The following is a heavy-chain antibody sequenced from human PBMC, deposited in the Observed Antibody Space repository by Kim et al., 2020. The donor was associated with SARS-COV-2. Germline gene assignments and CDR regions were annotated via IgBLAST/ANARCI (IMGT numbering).Heavy chain of an antibody. CDR1: GYTFTSYG. V-gene: IGHV1-18*01. D-gene: IGHD3-16*02. CDR3: ARVPRTLYDYVWGSYRYKGFDY. Sequence: ASVKVSCKASGYTFTSYGISWVRQAPGQGLEWMGWISAYNGNTNYAQKLQGRVTMTTDTSTSTAYMELRSLRSDDTAVYYCARVPRTLYDYVWGSYRYKGFDYWGQGTLVTVSS. CDR2: ISAYNGNT. J-gene: IGHJ4*02.